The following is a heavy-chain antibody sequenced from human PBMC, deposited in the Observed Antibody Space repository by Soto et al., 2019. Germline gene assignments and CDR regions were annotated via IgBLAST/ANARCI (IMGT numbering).Heavy chain of an antibody. Sequence: GGSLRLSCAASGFTFSSYSMNWVRQAPGKGLEWVSSISSSSYIYYADSVKGRFTISRDNAKNSLYLQMNSLRAEDTAVYYCASPDHYSNSSNAYYYYGMDVWGQGTTVTVS. D-gene: IGHD4-4*01. J-gene: IGHJ6*02. V-gene: IGHV3-21*01. CDR2: ISSSSYI. CDR1: GFTFSSYS. CDR3: ASPDHYSNSSNAYYYYGMDV.